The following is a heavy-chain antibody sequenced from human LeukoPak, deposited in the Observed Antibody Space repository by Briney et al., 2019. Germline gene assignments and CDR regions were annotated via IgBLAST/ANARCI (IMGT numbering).Heavy chain of an antibody. D-gene: IGHD6-13*01. J-gene: IGHJ5*02. CDR2: IYTSGST. CDR1: GGSISSYY. Sequence: PSETLSLTCTVSGGSISSYYWSWIRQPAGKGLEWIGRIYTSGSTNYNPSLKSRVTMSLDTSKSQFSLKLTSVTAADTAVYYCARKQGGQLVNTRRWFDPWGQGTLVTVSS. CDR3: ARKQGGQLVNTRRWFDP. V-gene: IGHV4-4*07.